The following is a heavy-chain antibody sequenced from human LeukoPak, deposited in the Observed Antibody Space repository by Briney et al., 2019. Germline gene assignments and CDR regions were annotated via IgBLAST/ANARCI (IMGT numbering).Heavy chain of an antibody. CDR3: ARFRGVIKAHDL. J-gene: IGHJ2*01. D-gene: IGHD3-10*01. CDR1: GFSISSSNW. V-gene: IGHV4-4*02. CDR2: IYHSGST. Sequence: PSEPLSLTCAVSGFSISSSNWGSRVRQPPGQQLEWIGEIYHSGSTNYNPSLKSRVTISVDKSKNQFSLKLSSVTAADTAVYYCARFRGVIKAHDLWGRGTLVTVSS.